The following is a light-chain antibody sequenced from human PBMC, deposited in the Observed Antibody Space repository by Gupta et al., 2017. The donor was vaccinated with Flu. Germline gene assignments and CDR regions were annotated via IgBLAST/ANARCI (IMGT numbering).Light chain of an antibody. V-gene: IGKV1-6*01. Sequence: PPPRAPALIDRVTIPCRENQDSRITLGWFQQRPGKAPMLLIYNVSTFHSGVPARFSGSGSGTDFTLHISRLETDDLGTYYCLQDYQYPLTFGEGTKVEI. CDR1: QDSRIT. CDR2: NVS. J-gene: IGKJ2*01. CDR3: LQDYQYPLT.